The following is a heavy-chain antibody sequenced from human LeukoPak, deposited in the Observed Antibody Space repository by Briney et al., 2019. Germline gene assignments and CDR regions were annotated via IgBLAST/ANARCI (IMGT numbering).Heavy chain of an antibody. CDR2: ISGSGGST. V-gene: IGHV3-23*01. CDR3: ARTIVVTHGWFDP. Sequence: GGALRLSCAASGFTFSSYAMSWVRQAPGKGLEWVSAISGSGGSTYYADSVKGRFTISRDNSKNTLYLQLNSLSAEDTAVYYCARTIVVTHGWFDPWGQGTLVTVSS. J-gene: IGHJ5*02. D-gene: IGHD2-21*01. CDR1: GFTFSSYA.